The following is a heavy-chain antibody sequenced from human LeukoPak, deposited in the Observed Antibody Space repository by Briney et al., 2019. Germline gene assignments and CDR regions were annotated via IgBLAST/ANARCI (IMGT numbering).Heavy chain of an antibody. D-gene: IGHD4-17*01. CDR3: ARDRVSVGTVTTPGY. J-gene: IGHJ4*02. CDR2: ISYDGSNK. CDR1: GFTFSSYA. Sequence: GGSLRLSCAASGFTFSSYAMHWVRQAPGKGLEWVAVISYDGSNKYYADSVKGRFTISRDNSKNTLYLQMNSLRAEDTAAYYCARDRVSVGTVTTPGYWGQGTLVTVSS. V-gene: IGHV3-30*04.